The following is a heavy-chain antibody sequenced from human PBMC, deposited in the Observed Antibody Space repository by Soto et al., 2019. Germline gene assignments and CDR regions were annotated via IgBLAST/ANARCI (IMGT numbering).Heavy chain of an antibody. J-gene: IGHJ4*02. CDR2: IYPSDSDT. CDR1: GYNFAGYW. V-gene: IGHV5-51*01. D-gene: IGHD3-3*01. Sequence: PGESLKISCKGSGYNFAGYWIAWVRQMPGKGLELMGIIYPSDSDTRYRPSFQGQVTISADKSISSAYLQWSSLRASDTAMYYCARGGVSTRTFDYWGQGTPVTISS. CDR3: ARGGVSTRTFDY.